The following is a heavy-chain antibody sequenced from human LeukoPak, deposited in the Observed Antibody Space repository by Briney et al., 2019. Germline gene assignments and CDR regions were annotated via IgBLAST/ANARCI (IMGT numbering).Heavy chain of an antibody. CDR3: AKVPDYDILTGPSLAFDY. Sequence: GGSLRLSCAASGFTFSSYAMSWVRQAPGKGLEWVAAISGSGGSTYYADSVKGRFTISRDNSKNTLYLQMNSLRAEDTAVYYCAKVPDYDILTGPSLAFDYWGQGTLVTVSS. J-gene: IGHJ4*02. CDR1: GFTFSSYA. CDR2: ISGSGGST. V-gene: IGHV3-23*01. D-gene: IGHD3-9*01.